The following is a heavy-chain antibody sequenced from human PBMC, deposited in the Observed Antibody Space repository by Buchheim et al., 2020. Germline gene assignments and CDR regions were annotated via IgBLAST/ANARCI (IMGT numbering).Heavy chain of an antibody. V-gene: IGHV3-30-3*01. CDR2: ISYDGSNK. D-gene: IGHD3-22*01. Sequence: QVQLVESGGGVVQPGRSLRLSCAASGFTFSSYAMHWVRQAPGKGLEWVAVISYDGSNKYYADSVKGRFTISRDHSKNTLYLQMNSLRAEDTAVYYCARDFYYDSSGGREWGQGTL. J-gene: IGHJ4*02. CDR3: ARDFYYDSSGGRE. CDR1: GFTFSSYA.